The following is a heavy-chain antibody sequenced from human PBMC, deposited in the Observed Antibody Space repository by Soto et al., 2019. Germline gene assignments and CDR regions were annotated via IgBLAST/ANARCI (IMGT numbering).Heavy chain of an antibody. CDR1: GFTFTSYS. D-gene: IGHD5-12*01. V-gene: IGHV3-23*01. CDR2: VNPGGYST. CDR3: AKDLRAGSSYDFDY. J-gene: IGHJ4*02. Sequence: EVQLLQSGGGLVQPGGSLRLSCAASGFTFTSYSMTWVRQTPGKWLEWVAAVNPGGYSTYYADSVKGRFTISRDNSNKTLYLQMNSLRAEDTAVYYCAKDLRAGSSYDFDYRDQGTLVTVSS.